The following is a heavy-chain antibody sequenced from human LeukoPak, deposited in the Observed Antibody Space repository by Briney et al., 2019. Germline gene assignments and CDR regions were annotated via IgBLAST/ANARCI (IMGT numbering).Heavy chain of an antibody. Sequence: GGSLRLSCAASGFTFSSYWMSWVRQAPGKGLEWVANIKQDGSEKYYVDSVKGRFTISRDNARNSLYLQTNSLRAEDTAVYYRARDLVAAIGYDYWGQGTLVTVSS. CDR2: IKQDGSEK. D-gene: IGHD2-15*01. CDR1: GFTFSSYW. J-gene: IGHJ4*02. CDR3: ARDLVAAIGYDY. V-gene: IGHV3-7*03.